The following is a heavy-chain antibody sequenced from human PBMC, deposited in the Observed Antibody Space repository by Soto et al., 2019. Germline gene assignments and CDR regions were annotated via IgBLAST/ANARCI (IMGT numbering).Heavy chain of an antibody. CDR2: IFSNDEK. V-gene: IGHV2-26*01. CDR1: GFSLSNARMG. D-gene: IGHD5-12*01. Sequence: QVTLKESGPVLVKPTETLTMTSTVSGFSLSNARMGMSCIRQPPGKALEWLAHIFSNDEKSYSTSLKSRLTISTDTSKSQVVLTMTNMVPVDTATYYCARVRYSGYYYVGFDPWGQGTLVTVSS. CDR3: ARVRYSGYYYVGFDP. J-gene: IGHJ5*02.